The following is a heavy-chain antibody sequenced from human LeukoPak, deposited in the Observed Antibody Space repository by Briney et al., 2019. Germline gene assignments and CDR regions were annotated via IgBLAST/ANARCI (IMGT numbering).Heavy chain of an antibody. CDR3: ARIAAAGTGFDY. J-gene: IGHJ4*02. CDR2: IYTSGST. Sequence: SETLSLTCTVSGGSISSGSYYWSWIRQPAGKGLEWIVRIYTSGSTNYNPSLKSRVTISVDTSKNQFSLKMTSVTAADTAVYYCARIAAAGTGFDYWGQGTLVTVSS. D-gene: IGHD6-13*01. CDR1: GGSISSGSYY. V-gene: IGHV4-61*02.